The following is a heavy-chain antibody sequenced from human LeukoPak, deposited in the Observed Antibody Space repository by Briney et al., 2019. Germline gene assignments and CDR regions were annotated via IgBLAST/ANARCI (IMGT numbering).Heavy chain of an antibody. V-gene: IGHV1-69*05. Sequence: GASVKVSCKASGGTFSSYAISWVRQAPGQGLEWMGRIIPIFGTANYAQKFQGRVTITTDESTRTAYMELSSLRSEDTAVYYCARDTIIRGYMDVWGKGTTVTVSS. CDR3: ARDTIIRGYMDV. D-gene: IGHD2/OR15-2a*01. J-gene: IGHJ6*03. CDR2: IIPIFGTA. CDR1: GGTFSSYA.